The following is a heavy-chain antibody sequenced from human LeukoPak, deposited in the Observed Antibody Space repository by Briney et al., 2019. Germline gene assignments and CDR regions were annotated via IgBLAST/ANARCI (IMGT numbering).Heavy chain of an antibody. CDR2: IYSGGST. V-gene: IGHV3-53*01. CDR3: AXGGGXSGYXFWDYYYYYGMDV. CDR1: GFTVSSNY. J-gene: IGHJ6*02. D-gene: IGHD5-12*01. Sequence: GGSLRLSCAASGFTVSSNYMNWVRQAPGKGLEWVSVIYSGGSTYYADSVKGRFTISRDNSKNTLYLQMSSLRAEDTAVYYCAXGGGXSGYXFWDYYYYYGMDVWGQGTTVTVSS.